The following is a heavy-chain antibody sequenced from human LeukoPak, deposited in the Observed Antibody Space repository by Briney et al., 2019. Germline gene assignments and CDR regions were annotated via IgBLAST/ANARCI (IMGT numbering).Heavy chain of an antibody. CDR3: ARDAFMSVWQWLDNDY. D-gene: IGHD6-19*01. CDR2: IKQDGSEK. CDR1: GFTFSSYW. Sequence: PGGSLRLSCAASGFTFSSYWMSWVRQAPGKGLEWVANIKQDGSEKYYVDSVKGRFTISRDNAKNSLYLQMNSLRAEDTAVYYCARDAFMSVWQWLDNDYWGQGTLVTVSS. J-gene: IGHJ4*02. V-gene: IGHV3-7*01.